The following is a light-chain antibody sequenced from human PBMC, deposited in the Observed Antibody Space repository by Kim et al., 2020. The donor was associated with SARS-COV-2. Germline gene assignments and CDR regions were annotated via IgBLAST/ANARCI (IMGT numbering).Light chain of an antibody. CDR3: QHFGGSTWA. Sequence: SRGEGAILSCRASKTVSSAYLAWYQQKPGQAPRLLIYGASSRATGIPDRFSGRGSGTDFTLTISRLEPEDFAVYYCQHFGGSTWAFGQGTKVDIK. J-gene: IGKJ1*01. CDR2: GAS. V-gene: IGKV3-20*01. CDR1: KTVSSAY.